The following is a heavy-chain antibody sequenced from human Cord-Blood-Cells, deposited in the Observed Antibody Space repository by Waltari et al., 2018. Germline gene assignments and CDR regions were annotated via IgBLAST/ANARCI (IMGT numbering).Heavy chain of an antibody. CDR3: ARGASSSRGYFDY. D-gene: IGHD6-6*01. J-gene: IGHJ4*02. V-gene: IGHV4-34*01. CDR2: INHSGST. CDR1: GGSFSGYS. Sequence: QVQLQQWGAGLLKPSETLSLTCAVYGGSFSGYSWSWIRQPPGTGLEWTGEINHSGSTNYSPSLKSRVTISVDTSKNQFSLKLSSVTAADTAVYYCARGASSSRGYFDYWGQGTLVTVSS.